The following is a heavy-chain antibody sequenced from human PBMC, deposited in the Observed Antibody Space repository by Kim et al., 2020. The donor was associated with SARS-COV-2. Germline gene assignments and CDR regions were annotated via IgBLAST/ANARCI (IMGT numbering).Heavy chain of an antibody. D-gene: IGHD2-21*01. V-gene: IGHV3-9*01. J-gene: IGHJ6*02. Sequence: KGRFTISRDNAKNSLYLQMNSLRAEDTALYYCAKEMWGWATLHYYYGMDVWGQGTTVTVSS. CDR3: AKEMWGWATLHYYYGMDV.